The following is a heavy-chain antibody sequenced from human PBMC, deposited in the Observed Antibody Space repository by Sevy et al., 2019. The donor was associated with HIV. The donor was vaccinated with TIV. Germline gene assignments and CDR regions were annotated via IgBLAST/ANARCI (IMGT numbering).Heavy chain of an antibody. CDR2: IWYDGSNK. Sequence: GESLKISCAASGFTFSSYGMHWVRQAPGKGLEWVAVIWYDGSNKYYADSVKGRFTISRDNSKNTLYLQMNSLRAEDTAVYYCARDLAYCGGDCYPYYYYYGMDVWGQGTTVTVSS. J-gene: IGHJ6*02. CDR1: GFTFSSYG. V-gene: IGHV3-33*01. CDR3: ARDLAYCGGDCYPYYYYYGMDV. D-gene: IGHD2-21*02.